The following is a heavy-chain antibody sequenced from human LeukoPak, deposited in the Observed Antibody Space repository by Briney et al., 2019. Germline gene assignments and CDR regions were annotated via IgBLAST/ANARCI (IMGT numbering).Heavy chain of an antibody. CDR1: GFTFDDYA. Sequence: GRSLRLSCAASGFTFDDYAMHWVRQAPGKGLEWVSGISRNSGSIGYADSVKGRFTISRDNAKNSLYLQMNSLRAEDTALYCCAKDMGEESRGAFDIWGQGTMVTVSS. CDR3: AKDMGEESRGAFDI. J-gene: IGHJ3*02. V-gene: IGHV3-9*01. D-gene: IGHD3-16*01. CDR2: ISRNSGSI.